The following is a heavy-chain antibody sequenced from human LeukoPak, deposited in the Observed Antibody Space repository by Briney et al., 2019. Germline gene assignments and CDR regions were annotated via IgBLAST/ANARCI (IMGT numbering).Heavy chain of an antibody. Sequence: PGGSLTLSCAASGFTFSTFALSWFRQAPGKGLEWVSAISSVSRTYYAGSVKGRFAISRDNSENTLFLHMNSLRSEDTAICYCAKEVPGPGWYTVDYWGQGTLVTVSS. CDR1: GFTFSTFA. D-gene: IGHD6-19*01. J-gene: IGHJ4*02. CDR3: AKEVPGPGWYTVDY. V-gene: IGHV3-23*01. CDR2: ISSVSRT.